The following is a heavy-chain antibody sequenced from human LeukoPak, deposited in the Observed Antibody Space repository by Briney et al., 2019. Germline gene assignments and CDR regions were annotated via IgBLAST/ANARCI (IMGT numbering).Heavy chain of an antibody. J-gene: IGHJ5*02. CDR1: GYSFADYY. Sequence: GASVKVSCTASGYSFADYYMHWVRQAPGKGLEWMGWIKPNSGDTRSAQTFKGRVTMTRDTSISTAYMELSSLRYDDTAVYYCATNVLVRDIINWFDPWGQGTLVTVSS. CDR3: ATNVLVRDIINWFDP. D-gene: IGHD3-10*01. CDR2: IKPNSGDT. V-gene: IGHV1-2*02.